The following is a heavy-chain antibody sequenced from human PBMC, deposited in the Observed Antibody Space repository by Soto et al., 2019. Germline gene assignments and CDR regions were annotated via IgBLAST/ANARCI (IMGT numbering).Heavy chain of an antibody. CDR2: ISGSGGST. D-gene: IGHD2-2*01. CDR1: GFPFSSYA. CDR3: AKCPQPEPGHLSSTSCYLFDY. J-gene: IGHJ4*02. V-gene: IGHV3-23*01. Sequence: GGSLRLACAASGFPFSSYAMSWVRPAPGKGLEWVSAISGSGGSTYYADSVKGRFTISRDNSKNTLYLQMNSLRAEDTAVYYCAKCPQPEPGHLSSTSCYLFDYWGQGTLVTVSS.